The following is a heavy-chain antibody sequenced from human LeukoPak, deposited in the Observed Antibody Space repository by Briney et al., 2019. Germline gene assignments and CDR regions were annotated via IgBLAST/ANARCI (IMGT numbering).Heavy chain of an antibody. CDR1: GFTFSSYA. Sequence: GGSLRLSCAASGFTFSSYAMSWVRQAPGKGLEWVSGISGSGGSTYYADSVKGRFTISRDTSKNTLYLQMNSLRAEDTAVYYCAKPRAARARGFDYWGQGTLVTVSS. D-gene: IGHD6-6*01. J-gene: IGHJ4*02. V-gene: IGHV3-23*01. CDR3: AKPRAARARGFDY. CDR2: ISGSGGST.